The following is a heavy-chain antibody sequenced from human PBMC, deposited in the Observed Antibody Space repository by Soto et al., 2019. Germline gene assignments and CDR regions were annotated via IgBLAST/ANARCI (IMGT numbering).Heavy chain of an antibody. V-gene: IGHV1-18*04. CDR3: ARDNGYYDL. CDR2: ISTYSGNT. CDR1: GYTFSSYS. J-gene: IGHJ4*02. Sequence: GASVKVSCKTSGYTFSSYSINWVRQAPGQGLEWMAWISTYSGNTHYAERVQGRVTVTLDKSARTAFMEMRGLTADGTAVYFCARDNGYYDLWGQGTLVTVSS.